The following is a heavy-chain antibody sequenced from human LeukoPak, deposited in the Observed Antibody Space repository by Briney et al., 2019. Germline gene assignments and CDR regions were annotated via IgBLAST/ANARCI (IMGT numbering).Heavy chain of an antibody. CDR3: AKRLSFGVAIGDFDY. Sequence: GGSLTLSCAASGFTFSNYAMSWVRQATGKGLEWVSALSDSGDSTYYADSVKGRFTISRDSSMEPLYLQMNSLRAEDTATYFCAKRLSFGVAIGDFDYWGQGTLVTVSS. V-gene: IGHV3-23*01. CDR2: LSDSGDST. CDR1: GFTFSNYA. D-gene: IGHD3-3*01. J-gene: IGHJ4*02.